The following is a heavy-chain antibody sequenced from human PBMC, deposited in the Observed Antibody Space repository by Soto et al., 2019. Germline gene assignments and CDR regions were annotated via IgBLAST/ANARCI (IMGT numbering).Heavy chain of an antibody. J-gene: IGHJ6*02. CDR2: INSDGTTT. CDR1: GFTFRGYW. Sequence: PGGSLRLSCGGSGFTFRGYWMHWVRQSPGKGLVWVSRINSDGTTTAYADSVKGRFTISRDNSKNTLFLQMTSLRADDTAVYYCTQCRGESCHDGYSGMDVWGQGTTVTVSS. V-gene: IGHV3-74*01. CDR3: TQCRGESCHDGYSGMDV. D-gene: IGHD1-1*01.